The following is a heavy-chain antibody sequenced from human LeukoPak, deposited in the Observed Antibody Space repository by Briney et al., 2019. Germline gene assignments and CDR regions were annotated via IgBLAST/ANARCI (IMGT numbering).Heavy chain of an antibody. Sequence: ASVKXXCXXXXXXXTGYYMHWVRQAPGQGLEWMGWINPNSGGTNYAQKFQGRVTMTRDTSISTAYMELSRLRSDDTAVYYCARPVVDCSGGSCSSHFDYWGQGTLVTVSS. D-gene: IGHD2-15*01. V-gene: IGHV1-2*02. J-gene: IGHJ4*02. CDR1: XXXXTGYY. CDR3: ARPVVDCSGGSCSSHFDY. CDR2: INPNSGGT.